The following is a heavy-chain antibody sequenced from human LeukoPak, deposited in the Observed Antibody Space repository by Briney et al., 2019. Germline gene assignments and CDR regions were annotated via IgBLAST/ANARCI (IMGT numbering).Heavy chain of an antibody. V-gene: IGHV3-30-3*01. Sequence: GGSLRLSCAASGFTFSSYAMHWVRQAPGKGLEWVAVISYDGSNKYYADSVKGRFTISRDNSKNTLYLQMNSLRAEDTAVYYCARDLDSSGWFDYWGQGTLVTVS. CDR1: GFTFSSYA. D-gene: IGHD6-19*01. CDR2: ISYDGSNK. CDR3: ARDLDSSGWFDY. J-gene: IGHJ4*02.